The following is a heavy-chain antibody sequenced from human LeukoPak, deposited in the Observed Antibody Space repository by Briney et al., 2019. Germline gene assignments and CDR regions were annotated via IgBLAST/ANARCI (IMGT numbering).Heavy chain of an antibody. D-gene: IGHD3-3*02. CDR2: IYYSGST. Sequence: PSETLSLTCTVSGGSISSYYWSWIRQPPGKGLEWIGYIYYSGSTNYNPSLKSRVTISVDTSKNQFSLKLSSVTAADTAVYYCARRYIFGVVFDIWGQGTMVTVSS. CDR1: GGSISSYY. V-gene: IGHV4-59*08. J-gene: IGHJ3*02. CDR3: ARRYIFGVVFDI.